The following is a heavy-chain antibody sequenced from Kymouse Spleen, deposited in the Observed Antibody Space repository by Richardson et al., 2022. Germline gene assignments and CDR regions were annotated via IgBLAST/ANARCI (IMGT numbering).Heavy chain of an antibody. Sequence: QVQLQQWGAGLLKPSETLSLTCAVYGGSFSGYYWSWIRQPPGKGLEWIGEINHSGSTNYNPSLKSRVTISVDTSKNQFSLKLSSVTAADTAVYYCARGGAYCGGDCYSFDYWGQGTLVTVSS. CDR1: GGSFSGYY. V-gene: IGHV4-34*01. CDR3: ARGGAYCGGDCYSFDY. CDR2: INHSGST. D-gene: IGHD2-21*02. J-gene: IGHJ4*02.